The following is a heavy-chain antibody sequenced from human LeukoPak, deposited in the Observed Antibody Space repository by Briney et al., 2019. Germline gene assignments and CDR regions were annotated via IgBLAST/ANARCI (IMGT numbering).Heavy chain of an antibody. V-gene: IGHV3-30*02. CDR1: GFTFSSYG. CDR2: IRYDGSNK. CDR3: AKDRPLRSVYYDFRSGYYTYYMDV. D-gene: IGHD3-3*01. J-gene: IGHJ6*03. Sequence: QSGGSLRLSCAASGFTFSSYGMHWVRQAPGKGLEWVAFIRYDGSNKYYADSVKGRFTISRDNSKNTLYLQMNSLRAEDTAVYYCAKDRPLRSVYYDFRSGYYTYYMDVWGKGTTVTVSS.